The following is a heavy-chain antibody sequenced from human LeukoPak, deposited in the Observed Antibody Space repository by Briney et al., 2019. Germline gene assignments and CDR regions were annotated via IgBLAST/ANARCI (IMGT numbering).Heavy chain of an antibody. CDR3: ARASSNHFDF. CDR2: ISPGDSDI. D-gene: IGHD4-11*01. Sequence: GESLQISCQGSGYSFTSYWIGWVRQMPGKGLEWMGIISPGDSDIRFSPSFQGQVTISADTSINTAYLQWRSLKASDTAIYYCARASSNHFDFWGQGTLVTVSS. V-gene: IGHV5-51*01. J-gene: IGHJ4*02. CDR1: GYSFTSYW.